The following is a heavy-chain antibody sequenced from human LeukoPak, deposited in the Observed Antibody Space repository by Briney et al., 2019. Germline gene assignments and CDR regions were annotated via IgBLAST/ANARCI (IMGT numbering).Heavy chain of an antibody. CDR3: ARDPRTGDRSDY. V-gene: IGHV1-46*01. J-gene: IGHJ4*02. Sequence: ASVKVSCKASGYTFTSYYMHWVRQAPGQGLEWMGIINPSGGSTSYAQKFQGRVTMTRDMSTSTVYMELSSLRSEDTAVYYCARDPRTGDRSDYWGQGTLVTVSS. CDR1: GYTFTSYY. CDR2: INPSGGST. D-gene: IGHD2-21*01.